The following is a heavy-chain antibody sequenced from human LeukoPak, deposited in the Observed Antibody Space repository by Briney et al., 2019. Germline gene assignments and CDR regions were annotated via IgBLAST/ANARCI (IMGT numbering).Heavy chain of an antibody. D-gene: IGHD3-3*02. CDR2: IRHDESEK. Sequence: GGSLRLSCAASGFIFTNYWMTWVRQAPGKGLEWMANIRHDESEKYYVDSVKGRFTISRDNAKNSLSLQMNSLRAEDTAIYYCVRGNTFFIYWGQGTLVTVSS. J-gene: IGHJ4*02. V-gene: IGHV3-7*01. CDR3: VRGNTFFIY. CDR1: GFIFTNYW.